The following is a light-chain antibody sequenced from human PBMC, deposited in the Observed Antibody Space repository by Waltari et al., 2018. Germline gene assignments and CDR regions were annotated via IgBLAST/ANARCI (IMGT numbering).Light chain of an antibody. CDR1: TGAVTSGHY. CDR3: MLYYSGSWV. J-gene: IGLJ3*02. Sequence: QAVVTQEPSLTVPPGGTVTLTCGSSTGAVTSGHYPYWFQQEPGQAPRTLIYDTNNKHPWIPARFSGFLLGGKAALTLSGAQPEDEADYYCMLYYSGSWVFGGGTKLTVL. CDR2: DTN. V-gene: IGLV7-46*01.